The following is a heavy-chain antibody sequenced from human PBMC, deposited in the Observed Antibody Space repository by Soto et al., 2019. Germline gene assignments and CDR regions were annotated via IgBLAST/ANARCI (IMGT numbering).Heavy chain of an antibody. D-gene: IGHD1-1*01. CDR3: ARARHNWNDGYYYYYYYMDV. CDR2: IIPILGIA. Sequence: ASVKVSCKASGGTFSSYTISWVRQAPGQGLEWMGRIIPILGIANYAQKFQGRVTITADKSTSTAYMEVSSLRSEDTAVYYCARARHNWNDGYYYYYYYMDVWGKGTTVTVSS. V-gene: IGHV1-69*02. CDR1: GGTFSSYT. J-gene: IGHJ6*03.